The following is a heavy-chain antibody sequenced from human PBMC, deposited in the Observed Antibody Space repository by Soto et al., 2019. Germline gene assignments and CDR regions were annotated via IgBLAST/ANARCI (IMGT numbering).Heavy chain of an antibody. D-gene: IGHD1-20*01. CDR1: GDSVTSGDYY. Sequence: SETLSLTCSVSGDSVTSGDYYWTWVRQSPGKGLEWIGYISYSGNTAYNPSLSSRLTISLDTSKNQFSLKVSGVSAADTAVYYCATSQKGYNWNYFDHWGQGALVTVSS. CDR3: ATSQKGYNWNYFDH. CDR2: ISYSGNT. J-gene: IGHJ4*02. V-gene: IGHV4-30-4*01.